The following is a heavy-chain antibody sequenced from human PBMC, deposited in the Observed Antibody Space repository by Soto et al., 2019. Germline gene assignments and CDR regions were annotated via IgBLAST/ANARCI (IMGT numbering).Heavy chain of an antibody. D-gene: IGHD3-22*01. J-gene: IGHJ6*02. Sequence: GGSLRLSCAASGFTFSSYSMNWVRQAPGKGLEWVSSISSSSSYIYYADSVKGRCTISRDNAKSSLYLQMNSLSAEDTAVYYCARDQQSLITRIVVDTPYYYGMDVWGQGTTVTVSS. V-gene: IGHV3-21*01. CDR3: ARDQQSLITRIVVDTPYYYGMDV. CDR1: GFTFSSYS. CDR2: ISSSSSYI.